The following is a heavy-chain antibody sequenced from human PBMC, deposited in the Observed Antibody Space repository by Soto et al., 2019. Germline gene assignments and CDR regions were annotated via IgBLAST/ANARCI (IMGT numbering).Heavy chain of an antibody. V-gene: IGHV3-23*01. CDR3: AKEEGSGSYYYYYYYMDV. CDR1: GFTFSSYA. D-gene: IGHD3-10*01. J-gene: IGHJ6*03. CDR2: ISGSGGST. Sequence: EVQLLESGGGLVQPGGSLRLSCAASGFTFSSYAMSWVRQAPGKGLEWVSAISGSGGSTYYADSVKGRFTISRDNSENTLYLQMNSLRAEDTAVYYCAKEEGSGSYYYYYYYMDVWGKGTTVTVSS.